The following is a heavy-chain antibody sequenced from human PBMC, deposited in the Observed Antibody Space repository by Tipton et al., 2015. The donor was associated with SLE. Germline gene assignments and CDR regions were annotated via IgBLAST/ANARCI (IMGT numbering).Heavy chain of an antibody. D-gene: IGHD3-16*01. CDR2: INHSGST. CDR3: ARRRIYDYVWGSDAFDI. J-gene: IGHJ3*02. V-gene: IGHV4-34*01. CDR1: GGSISSHY. Sequence: TLSLTCTVSGGSISSHYWSWIRQPPGKGLEWIGEINHSGSTNYNPSLKSRVTISVDTSKNQFSLKLSSVTAADTAVYYCARRRIYDYVWGSDAFDIWGQGTMVTVSS.